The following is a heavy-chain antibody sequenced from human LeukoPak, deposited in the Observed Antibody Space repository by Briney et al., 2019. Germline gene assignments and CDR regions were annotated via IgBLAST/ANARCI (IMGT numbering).Heavy chain of an antibody. CDR1: GGSFSGYF. D-gene: IGHD3-22*01. J-gene: IGHJ4*01. CDR2: INHSGSS. CDR3: ARSYYYDSSGYFYLPV. V-gene: IGHV4-34*01. Sequence: SETLSLTCAVYGGSFSGYFWSWIRQSPGKGLEWIGEINHSGSSNYNPSLMSRVTISLDTSKNQFSLKLSSVTAADTAVYYCARSYYYDSSGYFYLPVWGHGNLVTVSS.